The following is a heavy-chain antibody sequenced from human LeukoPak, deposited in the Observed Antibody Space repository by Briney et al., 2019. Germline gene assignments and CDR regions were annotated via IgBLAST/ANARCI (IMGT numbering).Heavy chain of an antibody. V-gene: IGHV3-15*07. CDR2: IRSNSDGGTI. J-gene: IGHJ6*02. CDR3: ARELEGWYSSSWWNYYYYGMDV. D-gene: IGHD6-13*01. CDR1: GFTFSNAW. Sequence: GGCLRLSCATSGFTFSNAWMNWVRQAPGKGLEWVGRIRSNSDGGTIDYAAPVKGRFTLSRDDSKTTLYLQMNSLQTEDTAVYYCARELEGWYSSSWWNYYYYGMDVWGQGTTVTVSS.